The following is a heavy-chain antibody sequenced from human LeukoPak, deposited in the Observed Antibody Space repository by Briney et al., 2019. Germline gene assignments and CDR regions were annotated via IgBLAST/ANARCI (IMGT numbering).Heavy chain of an antibody. V-gene: IGHV1-2*02. D-gene: IGHD6-19*01. Sequence: ASVKVSCKASGYTFTGYYLHWVRQAPGHGLEWMGWINPNSGGTDYAEKFQDRLTLTRDTSISTAYMELSSLRSDDTALYYCAKAGIEQWLVHFDYWGQGALVTVSS. J-gene: IGHJ4*02. CDR3: AKAGIEQWLVHFDY. CDR1: GYTFTGYY. CDR2: INPNSGGT.